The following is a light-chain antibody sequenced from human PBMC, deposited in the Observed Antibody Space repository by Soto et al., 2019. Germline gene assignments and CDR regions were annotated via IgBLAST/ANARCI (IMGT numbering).Light chain of an antibody. CDR1: QSISSW. CDR2: DAS. Sequence: DIQMTQSPSTLSATAGDRVTITCRASQSISSWLAWYQQKPGKAPKLLIYDASNLESGVPSRFSGSGSGTEFTLTISNLQPDAFATYYCKQYENYWTFGQGTKVEIK. J-gene: IGKJ1*01. V-gene: IGKV1-5*01. CDR3: KQYENYWT.